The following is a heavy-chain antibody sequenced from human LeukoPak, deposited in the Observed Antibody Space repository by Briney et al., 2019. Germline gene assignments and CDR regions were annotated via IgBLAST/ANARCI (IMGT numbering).Heavy chain of an antibody. Sequence: SETLSLTCTVSGGSISTYFWRWIRQPAGKGLEWIGRIYTSGSTNYNPSLKSRVTMSVDTSKNQFSLKLSSVTAADTAVYYCARDGYGSGRLPGDWGQGTLVTVSS. CDR2: IYTSGST. J-gene: IGHJ4*02. V-gene: IGHV4-4*07. CDR3: ARDGYGSGRLPGD. D-gene: IGHD3-10*01. CDR1: GGSISTYF.